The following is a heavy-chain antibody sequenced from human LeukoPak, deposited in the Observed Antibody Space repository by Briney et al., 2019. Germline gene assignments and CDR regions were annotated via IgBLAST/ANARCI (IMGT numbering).Heavy chain of an antibody. CDR3: ARDKGRSGSDY. D-gene: IGHD1-1*01. CDR1: GGTFSSYA. Sequence: SVKVSCKASGGTFSSYAISWVRQAPGQGLEWMRRIIPILGIANYAQKFQGRVTITADKSTSTAYMELSSLRSEDTAVYYCARDKGRSGSDYWGQGTLVTVSS. J-gene: IGHJ4*02. V-gene: IGHV1-69*04. CDR2: IIPILGIA.